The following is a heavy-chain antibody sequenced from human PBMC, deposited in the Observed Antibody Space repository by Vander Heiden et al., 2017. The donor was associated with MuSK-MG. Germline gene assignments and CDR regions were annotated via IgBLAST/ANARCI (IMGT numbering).Heavy chain of an antibody. D-gene: IGHD2-8*02. Sequence: QITLKESGPTLVKPTQTLTLTCTFSGFSLSTSQVGVGWIRQPPGKALEWLAMIFWNDDKRYSPSLKSRLTITKDTSKNQVVLTMTNMDPVDTATYYCAHRLLRRSGGQEFDYWGQGTLVTVSS. V-gene: IGHV2-5*01. CDR2: IFWNDDK. J-gene: IGHJ4*02. CDR1: GFSLSTSQVG. CDR3: AHRLLRRSGGQEFDY.